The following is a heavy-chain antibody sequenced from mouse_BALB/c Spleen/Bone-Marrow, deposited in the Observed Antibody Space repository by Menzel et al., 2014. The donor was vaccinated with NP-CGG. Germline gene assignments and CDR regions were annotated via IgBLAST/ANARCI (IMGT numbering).Heavy chain of an antibody. CDR3: ARHHRYAYYFDY. D-gene: IGHD2-14*01. Sequence: QVQLQQSGSVLVRPGTSVKLSCKASGYTFTSSWIHWARQRPGQGLEWIGEIHPNSGNTNYNEKFKGKATLTIDTSSSTAYVDLSSLTSEDSAVYYCARHHRYAYYFDYWVKAPLSQSPQ. V-gene: IGHV1S130*01. CDR1: GYTFTSSW. CDR2: IHPNSGNT. J-gene: IGHJ2*01.